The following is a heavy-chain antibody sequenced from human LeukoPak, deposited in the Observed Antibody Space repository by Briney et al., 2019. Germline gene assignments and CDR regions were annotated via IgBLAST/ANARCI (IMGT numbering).Heavy chain of an antibody. CDR3: GKDMKYSSRWLDY. D-gene: IGHD6-13*01. J-gene: IGHJ4*02. Sequence: PGGSLRLSCAASGFTFEDYGMHWVRQAPGKGLEWVSAISWNSNSIGYADSVKGRFTISRDNAKNSLYLQMNSLRAEDTALYYCGKDMKYSSRWLDYWGQGTLVTVSS. CDR2: ISWNSNSI. CDR1: GFTFEDYG. V-gene: IGHV3-9*01.